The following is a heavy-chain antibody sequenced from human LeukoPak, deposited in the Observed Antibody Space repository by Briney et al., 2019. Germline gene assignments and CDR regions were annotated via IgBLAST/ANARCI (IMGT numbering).Heavy chain of an antibody. Sequence: GGSLRLSCAASGFTFRSYEMKWVRQAPEKGLEWVSYISSSGNTKYYADSVKGRFTISRDSAKNSLYLQMNSVRAEDTAVYYCTRESYMTHYCLDYWGQGTLVTVSS. CDR3: TRESYMTHYCLDY. CDR1: GFTFRSYE. J-gene: IGHJ4*02. CDR2: ISSSGNTK. V-gene: IGHV3-48*03. D-gene: IGHD2/OR15-2a*01.